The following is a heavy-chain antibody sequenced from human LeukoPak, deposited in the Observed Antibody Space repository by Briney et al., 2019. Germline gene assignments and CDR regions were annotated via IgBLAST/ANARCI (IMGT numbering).Heavy chain of an antibody. CDR3: ANGCSSTNCYVTGTY. J-gene: IGHJ4*02. CDR2: ISGSGGST. V-gene: IGHV3-23*01. Sequence: GGSLRLSCAASGFTFGSYAMSWVRQAPGKGLEWVSAISGSGGSTYYADSVKGRFTISRDNSKNTLYLQMDSLRAEDTAVYYCANGCSSTNCYVTGTYWGQGTLVTVSS. D-gene: IGHD2-2*01. CDR1: GFTFGSYA.